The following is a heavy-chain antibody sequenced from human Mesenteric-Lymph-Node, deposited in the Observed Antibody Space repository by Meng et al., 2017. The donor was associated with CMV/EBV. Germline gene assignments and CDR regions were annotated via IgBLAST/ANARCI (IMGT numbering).Heavy chain of an antibody. CDR2: INHSGST. D-gene: IGHD6-13*01. V-gene: IGHV4-34*01. CDR3: ARGRGSSWYYHLLEDY. Sequence: YGGFFSGYHWRWIRQPPGKGLEWIGEINHSGSTNYNPSLKSRVTISVDTSKNQFSLKLSSVTAADTAVYYCARGRGSSWYYHLLEDYWGQGTLVTVSS. J-gene: IGHJ4*02. CDR1: GGFFSGYH.